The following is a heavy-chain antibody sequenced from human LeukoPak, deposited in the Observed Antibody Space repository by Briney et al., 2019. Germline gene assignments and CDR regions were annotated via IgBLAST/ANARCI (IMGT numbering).Heavy chain of an antibody. Sequence: PGGSLRLSCAASGFTFSSDSMNWVRQAPGKGLEWVPSISSTSGFISYADSVKGRFTISRDNAKSSLYLQMNSLRAEDTALYYCARVHSGYGPDYIDHWGQGTPVTVSS. CDR3: ARVHSGYGPDYIDH. CDR1: GFTFSSDS. V-gene: IGHV3-21*06. D-gene: IGHD5-12*01. J-gene: IGHJ4*02. CDR2: ISSTSGFI.